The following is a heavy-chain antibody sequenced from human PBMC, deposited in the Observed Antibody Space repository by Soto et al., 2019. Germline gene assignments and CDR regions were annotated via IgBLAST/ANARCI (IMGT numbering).Heavy chain of an antibody. CDR2: MSYDGSNE. CDR1: GFTFSHYA. D-gene: IGHD1-26*01. CDR3: AKDGSHNFDY. Sequence: QVQLVGSGGGVVQPGRSLRLSCAASGFTFSHYAMHWVRQAPGKGLEWVALMSYDGSNEYYADSVKGRFTISRDNSKNTLYLQMNSLRAEDTAVYYCAKDGSHNFDYWGQVTLVTVSS. J-gene: IGHJ4*02. V-gene: IGHV3-30*18.